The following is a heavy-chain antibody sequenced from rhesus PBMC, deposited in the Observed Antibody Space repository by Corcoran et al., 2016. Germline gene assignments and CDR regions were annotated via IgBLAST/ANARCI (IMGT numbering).Heavy chain of an antibody. Sequence: QVQLQESGPGVVKPSETLSLTCAVSGGSISDSYRWSWIRQPPGKGLQWIGYIDCSSTSTNYNPSLKSGVNISKDTSKNQIALKLSSVTAADTAVYYCARACTGSGCYSYVGFDYWGQGVLVTVSS. D-gene: IGHD2-21*01. J-gene: IGHJ4*01. CDR1: GGSISDSYR. CDR3: ARACTGSGCYSYVGFDY. V-gene: IGHV4S10*01. CDR2: IDCSSTST.